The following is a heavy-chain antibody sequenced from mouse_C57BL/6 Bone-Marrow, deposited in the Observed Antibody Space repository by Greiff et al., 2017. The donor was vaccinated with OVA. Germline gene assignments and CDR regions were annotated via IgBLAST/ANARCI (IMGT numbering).Heavy chain of an antibody. V-gene: IGHV1-55*01. CDR2: IYPGSGST. Sequence: QVQLQQPGAELVKPGASVKMSCKASGYTFTSYWITWVKQRPGQGLEWIGDIYPGSGSTNYNEKFKSKATLTVDTSSSTAYMQLSSLTSEDSAVDYCARTGLYYGNYVGVYWYFDVWGTGTTVTVSS. J-gene: IGHJ1*03. D-gene: IGHD2-1*01. CDR3: ARTGLYYGNYVGVYWYFDV. CDR1: GYTFTSYW.